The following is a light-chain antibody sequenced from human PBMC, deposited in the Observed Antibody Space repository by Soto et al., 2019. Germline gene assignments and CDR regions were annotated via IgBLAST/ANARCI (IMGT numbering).Light chain of an antibody. CDR2: DAS. Sequence: EIVLTQSPATLSLSPGERATLSCRASQSVSSYLAWYHQKPGQAPRLLIYDASNRVTGIPARFSGSGSGTDFTLTISSLEPEDFAVYYCQQRSNWPYTFGQGTKLEIK. J-gene: IGKJ2*01. CDR1: QSVSSY. V-gene: IGKV3-11*01. CDR3: QQRSNWPYT.